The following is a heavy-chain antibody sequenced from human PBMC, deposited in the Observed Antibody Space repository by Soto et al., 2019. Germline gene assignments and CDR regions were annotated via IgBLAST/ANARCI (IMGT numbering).Heavy chain of an antibody. Sequence: GSLRLSCAASGFTFSSYAMSWVRQAPGKGLEWVSAISGSGGSTYYADSVKGRFTISRDNSKNTLYLQMNSLRAEDTAVYYCAKDGTTYYDFWSGYWYFDLWGRGTLVTVSS. J-gene: IGHJ2*01. CDR3: AKDGTTYYDFWSGYWYFDL. CDR2: ISGSGGST. D-gene: IGHD3-3*01. V-gene: IGHV3-23*01. CDR1: GFTFSSYA.